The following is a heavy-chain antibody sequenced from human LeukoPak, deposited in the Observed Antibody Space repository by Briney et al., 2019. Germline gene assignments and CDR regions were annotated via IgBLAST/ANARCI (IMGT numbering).Heavy chain of an antibody. Sequence: GGSLRLSCAASGFTFSSYWMHWVRRAPGKGLVWVSRINSDGSSTSYADSVKGRFTISRDNAKNTLYLQMNSLRAEDTAVYYCARDDSSGADAFDIWGQGTMVTVSS. V-gene: IGHV3-74*01. D-gene: IGHD3-22*01. CDR1: GFTFSSYW. CDR2: INSDGSST. CDR3: ARDDSSGADAFDI. J-gene: IGHJ3*02.